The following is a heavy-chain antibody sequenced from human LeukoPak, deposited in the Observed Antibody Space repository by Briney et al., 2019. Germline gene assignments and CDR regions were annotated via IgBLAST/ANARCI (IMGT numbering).Heavy chain of an antibody. D-gene: IGHD3-3*01. CDR1: GGSFSGYY. J-gene: IGHJ4*02. CDR2: INHSGST. V-gene: IGHV4-34*01. CDR3: ARGGFPRFLEWFPNRRRGYYFDY. Sequence: PSETLSLTCAVYGGSFSGYYWSWIRQPPGKGLEWIGEINHSGSTNYNPSLKSRVTISVDTSKNQFSLKLSSVTAADTAVYYCARGGFPRFLEWFPNRRRGYYFDYWGQGTLVTVSS.